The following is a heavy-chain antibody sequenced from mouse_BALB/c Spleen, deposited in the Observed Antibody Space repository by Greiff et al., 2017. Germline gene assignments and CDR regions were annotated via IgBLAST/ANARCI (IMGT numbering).Heavy chain of an antibody. V-gene: IGHV1-5*01. Sequence: VQLQQSGTVLARPGASVKMSCKASGYTFTSYWMHWVKQRPGQGLEWIGAIYPGNSDTSYNQKFKGKAKLTAVTSTSTAYMELSSLTNEDSAVYYCTSPLGAKAMDYWGQVTSFTVSS. D-gene: IGHD3-1*01. J-gene: IGHJ4*01. CDR3: TSPLGAKAMDY. CDR2: IYPGNSDT. CDR1: GYTFTSYW.